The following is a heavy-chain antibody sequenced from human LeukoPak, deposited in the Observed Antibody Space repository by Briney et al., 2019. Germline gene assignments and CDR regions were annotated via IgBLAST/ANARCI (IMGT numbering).Heavy chain of an antibody. CDR3: SVSVWELATHPGGSFDY. V-gene: IGHV4-61*02. CDR2: IYTSGST. D-gene: IGHD1-26*01. Sequence: PSQTLSLTCTVSGGSISSGSYYWSWIRQPAGEGLEWIGRIYTSGSTNYNPSPKSRVTISVDTSKNQFSLKLSSVTAADTAVYCASVSVWELATHPGGSFDYWGRGILVTVSS. CDR1: GGSISSGSYY. J-gene: IGHJ4*02.